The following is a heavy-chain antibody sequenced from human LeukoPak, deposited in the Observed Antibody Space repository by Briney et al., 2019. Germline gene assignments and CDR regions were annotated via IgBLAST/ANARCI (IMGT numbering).Heavy chain of an antibody. CDR1: GFTFSSYA. CDR2: ISGGGTNT. D-gene: IGHD6-13*01. J-gene: IGHJ4*02. Sequence: GGSLRLSCAASGFTFSSYAMTWVRQAPGKGLEWVSIISGGGTNTYYADSVKGRFTISRDNSKSTLYLQMNSLRVEDTAVYYCATGYSSSWSFDYWGQGTLVTVSS. V-gene: IGHV3-23*01. CDR3: ATGYSSSWSFDY.